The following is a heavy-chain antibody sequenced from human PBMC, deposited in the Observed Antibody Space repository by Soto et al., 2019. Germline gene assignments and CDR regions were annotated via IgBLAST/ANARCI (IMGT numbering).Heavy chain of an antibody. CDR2: TYYRSKWYN. Sequence: SQTLSLTCAISGDTVSSNSATWNWIRQSPSRGLEWLGRTYYRSKWYNDYALSVKSRLTINPDTSKNQFSLQLNSVTPDDTAVDYYATEYDAAAQDQYYHDMDVWGKGITVTVSS. CDR1: GDTVSSNSAT. CDR3: ATEYDAAAQDQYYHDMDV. J-gene: IGHJ6*03. V-gene: IGHV6-1*01. D-gene: IGHD2-2*01.